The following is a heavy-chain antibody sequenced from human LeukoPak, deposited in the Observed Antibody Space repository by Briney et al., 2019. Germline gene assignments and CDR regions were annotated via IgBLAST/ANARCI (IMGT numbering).Heavy chain of an antibody. Sequence: PSETLSLTCSVSGFSISTTSYYWGWLRQSPGNGLELIANIFSGAMTKTNYNPSLKGRIAISADTSRNRFSLTLTSVTAEDTAVYYCARCLYRFGSFYFDLWGQGSLVTVSS. CDR1: GFSISTTSYY. CDR3: ARCLYRFGSFYFDL. CDR2: IFSGAMTKT. D-gene: IGHD5-18*01. J-gene: IGHJ4*02. V-gene: IGHV4-39*01.